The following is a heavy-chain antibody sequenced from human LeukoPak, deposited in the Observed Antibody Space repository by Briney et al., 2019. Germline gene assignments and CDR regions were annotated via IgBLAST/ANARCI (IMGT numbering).Heavy chain of an antibody. CDR1: GFTFSDYY. CDR2: ISSSGSTI. Sequence: GGSLRLSCAASGFTFSDYYMSWIRQAPGKGLEWVSYISSSGSTIYYADSVKGRFTISRDNSKNTLYLQMNSLRAEDTAVYYCAREGARYYYYYGMDVWGQGTTVTVSS. CDR3: AREGARYYYYYGMDV. J-gene: IGHJ6*02. V-gene: IGHV3-11*04.